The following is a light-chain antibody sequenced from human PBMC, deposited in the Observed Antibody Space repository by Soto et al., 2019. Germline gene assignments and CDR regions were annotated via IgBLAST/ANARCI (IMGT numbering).Light chain of an antibody. CDR1: QSISSW. V-gene: IGKV1-5*03. J-gene: IGKJ1*01. Sequence: DIQMTQSPSTLSASVGDRVTITCRASQSISSWLAWYQQKPGKAPKLLIYKASSLESGVPSRFSGSGSGTEFTLTISSLQPDDFETYYCQQYNSYAPAVGQGTKVEIK. CDR3: QQYNSYAPA. CDR2: KAS.